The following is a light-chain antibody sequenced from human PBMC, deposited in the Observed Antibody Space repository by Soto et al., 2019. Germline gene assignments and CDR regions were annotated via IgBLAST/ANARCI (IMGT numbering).Light chain of an antibody. CDR3: CSYAGSSTLM. V-gene: IGLV2-23*02. Sequence: QSALTQPASVSGSPGQSITISCTGTSSDVGSYNVVSWYQQHPGKAPKLMIYEISKRPSGVSNRFSGSKSGNTASLTISGLQAEDEADYYCCSYAGSSTLMFGGGTQLTVL. J-gene: IGLJ3*02. CDR1: SSDVGSYNV. CDR2: EIS.